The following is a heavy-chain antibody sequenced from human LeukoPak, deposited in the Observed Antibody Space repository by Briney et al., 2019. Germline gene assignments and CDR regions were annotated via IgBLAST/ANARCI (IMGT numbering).Heavy chain of an antibody. Sequence: GGSLRLSCVASGFNFYDYGMSWVRQAPGKGLEWVSGINWNGGSTGYADSVKGRFTISRDNAKNSLYLQMNSLRAEDTALYYCARGSIAAAGTWGQGTLVTVSS. CDR2: INWNGGST. CDR3: ARGSIAAAGT. CDR1: GFNFYDYG. J-gene: IGHJ5*02. D-gene: IGHD6-13*01. V-gene: IGHV3-20*04.